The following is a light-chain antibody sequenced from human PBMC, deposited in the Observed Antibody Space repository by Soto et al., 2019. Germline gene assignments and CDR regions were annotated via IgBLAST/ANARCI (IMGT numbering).Light chain of an antibody. V-gene: IGLV2-11*01. J-gene: IGLJ1*01. CDR1: SSDVGGYNY. Sequence: QSALTQPRSVSGSPGQSVTISCTGTSSDVGGYNYVSWYQQHPGKVPKLMIYDVSKRPSGVPDRFSGSKSGNTASLTISGLQAEDEADYYCCSHAGSYTYVFGTGTKLTVL. CDR3: CSHAGSYTYV. CDR2: DVS.